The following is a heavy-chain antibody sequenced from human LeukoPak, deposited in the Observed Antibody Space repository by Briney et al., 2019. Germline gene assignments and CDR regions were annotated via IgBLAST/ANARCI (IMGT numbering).Heavy chain of an antibody. J-gene: IGHJ1*01. Sequence: SETLSLTCSVSGDSVSRSDSYWDWIRQPPGKGLQWIGTIYYSGRTYYSPSLKSRVTMSVDTSNNQFSLNLRSVTAAETAVYYCARRRYYDGSGYLEWGQGTLVSVSS. CDR1: GDSVSRSDSY. CDR3: ARRRYYDGSGYLE. V-gene: IGHV4-39*01. D-gene: IGHD3-22*01. CDR2: IYYSGRT.